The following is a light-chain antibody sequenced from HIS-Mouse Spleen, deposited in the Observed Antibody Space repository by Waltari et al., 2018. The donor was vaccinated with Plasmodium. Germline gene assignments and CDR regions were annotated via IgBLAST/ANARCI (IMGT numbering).Light chain of an antibody. J-gene: IGLJ2*01. CDR3: QAWDSSTVV. Sequence: SYELTQPPSVPVSPGQTASITCTGDKLGAIYACWYQQKPGRSPVLVIYQDSKRPSGIPGRFSGSNSGNTATLTISGTQAMDEADYYCQAWDSSTVVFGGGTKLTVL. CDR1: KLGAIY. CDR2: QDS. V-gene: IGLV3-1*01.